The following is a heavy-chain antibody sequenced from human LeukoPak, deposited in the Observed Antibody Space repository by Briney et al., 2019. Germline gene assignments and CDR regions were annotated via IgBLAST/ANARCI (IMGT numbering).Heavy chain of an antibody. CDR1: GYTFTSYD. CDR3: ARSYDSGGYYSHY. D-gene: IGHD3-22*01. V-gene: IGHV1-8*01. Sequence: GASVKVSCKASGYTFTSYDINWVRQATGQGLEWMGWMNPNSGNTGYAQKFQGRVTMTRNTSISTAYMELSSLRSGDTAVYYCARSYDSGGYYSHYWGQGTLVTVSS. CDR2: MNPNSGNT. J-gene: IGHJ4*02.